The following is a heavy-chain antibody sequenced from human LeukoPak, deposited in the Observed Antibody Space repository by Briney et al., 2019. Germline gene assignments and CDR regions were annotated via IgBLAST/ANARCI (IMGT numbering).Heavy chain of an antibody. CDR2: IYYSGST. CDR1: GGSTSSYY. D-gene: IGHD3-3*01. CDR3: ARGPDFWSDKTIDY. J-gene: IGHJ4*02. V-gene: IGHV4-59*01. Sequence: PSETLSLTCTVSGGSTSSYYWSWIRQPPGKGLEWIGYIYYSGSTNYNPSLKSRVTISVDTSKNQFSLKLSSVTAADTAVYYCARGPDFWSDKTIDYWGQGTLVTVSS.